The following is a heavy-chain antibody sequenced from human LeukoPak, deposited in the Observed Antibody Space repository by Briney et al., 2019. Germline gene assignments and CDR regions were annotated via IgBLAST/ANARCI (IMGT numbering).Heavy chain of an antibody. CDR3: ARVRPYSSSHAFDI. CDR1: GYSISSSYY. D-gene: IGHD6-13*01. CDR2: MYHSGST. J-gene: IGHJ3*02. V-gene: IGHV4-38-2*02. Sequence: SETLSLTCTVSGYSISSSYYWGWIRQPPGKGLEGIGSMYHSGSTYYNPSLKSRVTISVDKSKNQFSLKLSSVTAADTAVYYCARVRPYSSSHAFDIWGRGTMVTVSS.